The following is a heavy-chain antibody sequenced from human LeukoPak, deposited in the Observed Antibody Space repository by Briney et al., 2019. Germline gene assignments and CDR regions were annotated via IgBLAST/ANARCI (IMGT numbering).Heavy chain of an antibody. CDR2: ISWNSGSI. CDR3: ARGDSISWYAY. V-gene: IGHV3-9*01. Sequence: PGGSLRLSCAASGFTFDDYAMHWVRQAPGKGLEWVSGISWNSGSIGYADSVKGRFTISRDNSRNTLYLQMNSLRAEDTALYYCARGDSISWYAYWGRGILVTVSS. CDR1: GFTFDDYA. J-gene: IGHJ4*02. D-gene: IGHD6-13*01.